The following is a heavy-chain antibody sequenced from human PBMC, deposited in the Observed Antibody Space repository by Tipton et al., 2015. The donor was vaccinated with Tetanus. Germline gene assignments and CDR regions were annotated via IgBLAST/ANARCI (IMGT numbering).Heavy chain of an antibody. CDR2: IYYSGST. V-gene: IGHV4-39*01. D-gene: IGHD3-9*01. CDR3: ARRGGDFLTGYYDS. Sequence: TLSLTCTVSGGSISSYYWSWIRQPPGKGLEWIGRIYYSGSTSYNPSLKSRVTISVDTSKNQFSLELNSVTAADTAVYYCARRGGDFLTGYYDSWGQGTLVTVSS. CDR1: GGSISSYY. J-gene: IGHJ4*02.